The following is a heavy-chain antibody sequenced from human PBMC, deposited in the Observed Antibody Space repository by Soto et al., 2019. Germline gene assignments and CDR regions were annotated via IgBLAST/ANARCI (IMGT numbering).Heavy chain of an antibody. CDR3: ARVRTTKTNWFDP. CDR1: GYTFTSYG. CDR2: NSAYNGNT. Sequence: ASVKVSCEASGYTFTSYGISWVRQAPGQGLEWMGWNSAYNGNTNYAQKLQGRVTMTTDTSPSTAYMELRSLRSDDTAVYYCARVRTTKTNWFDPWGQGTLVTVSS. J-gene: IGHJ5*02. V-gene: IGHV1-18*01.